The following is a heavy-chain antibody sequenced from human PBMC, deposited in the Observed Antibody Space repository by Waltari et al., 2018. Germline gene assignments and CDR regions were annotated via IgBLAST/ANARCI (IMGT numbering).Heavy chain of an antibody. Sequence: QLQLQESGPGLVTPSETLSLTCTVSGASLTSALSYWGWIRQPPGKGLEWIATISYRGATYYSPSLKSRVTISIDTSKNQFSLKVTSVTAADTAVYYCARQGYCGGDCYSDTWGQGTLVTVSP. V-gene: IGHV4-39*01. CDR2: ISYRGAT. CDR1: GASLTSALSY. J-gene: IGHJ5*02. CDR3: ARQGYCGGDCYSDT. D-gene: IGHD2-21*01.